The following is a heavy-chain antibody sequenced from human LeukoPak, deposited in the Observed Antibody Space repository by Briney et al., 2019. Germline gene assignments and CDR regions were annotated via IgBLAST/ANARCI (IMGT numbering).Heavy chain of an antibody. V-gene: IGHV4-4*08. CDR3: ARVGYSYGYSYFDY. D-gene: IGHD5-18*01. Sequence: SETLSLTCAVYGGSFSGYYWSWIRQPPGKGLEWIGRIYTSGSTNYNPSLKSRVTISVDTSKNQFSLKLSSVTAADTAVYYCARVGYSYGYSYFDYWGQGTLVTVSS. CDR1: GGSFSGYY. J-gene: IGHJ4*02. CDR2: IYTSGST.